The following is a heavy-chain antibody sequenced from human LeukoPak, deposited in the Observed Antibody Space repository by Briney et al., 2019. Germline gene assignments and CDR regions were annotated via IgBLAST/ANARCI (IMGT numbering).Heavy chain of an antibody. V-gene: IGHV2-5*02. D-gene: IGHD3-3*01. CDR1: GFSLSTSGVG. CDR3: AHAPLAYYDFWSGPGHYFDY. Sequence: SGPTLVNPTQTLTLTCTFSGFSLSTSGVGVGWIRQPPGKALEWLALIYWDDDKRYSPSLKSRLTITKDTSKNQVVLTMTNMDPVDTATYYCAHAPLAYYDFWSGPGHYFDYWGQGTLVTVSS. J-gene: IGHJ4*02. CDR2: IYWDDDK.